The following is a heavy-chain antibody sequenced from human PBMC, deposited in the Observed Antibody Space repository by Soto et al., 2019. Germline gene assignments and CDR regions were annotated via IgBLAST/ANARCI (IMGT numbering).Heavy chain of an antibody. CDR1: GGSTSSYY. CDR2: IYNSGST. CDR3: ARDYYGSGSYKDYYYYYMDV. J-gene: IGHJ6*03. V-gene: IGHV4-59*01. Sequence: SETLSLTCPVSGGSTSSYYWSWIRQPPGKGLEWIGYIYNSGSTNYNPSLKSRVTISVDTSKNQFSLKLSSVTAADTAVYYCARDYYGSGSYKDYYYYYMDVWGKGTTVTVSS. D-gene: IGHD3-10*01.